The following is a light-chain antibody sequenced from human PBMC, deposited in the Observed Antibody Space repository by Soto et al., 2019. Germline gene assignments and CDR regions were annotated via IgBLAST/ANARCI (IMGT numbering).Light chain of an antibody. CDR1: QTVRTTY. CDR2: GAS. CDR3: QQYSDSPLT. Sequence: EIVMTQSPATLSVSPGERATLSCRASQTVRTTYLAWFQHKPGQAPRLLIYGASSRATGIPDRFSGSGSGTDFTLTINRLEPEDFAVYFCQQYSDSPLTFGGGTKVEIK. J-gene: IGKJ4*01. V-gene: IGKV3-20*01.